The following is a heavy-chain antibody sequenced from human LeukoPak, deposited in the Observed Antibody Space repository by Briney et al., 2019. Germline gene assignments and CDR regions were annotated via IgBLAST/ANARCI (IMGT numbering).Heavy chain of an antibody. Sequence: PGGSLRLSCEASGFSFSSYNMNWVRQTPGRGLEWVSYISSSGSTIYYADSVKGRFTISRDNAKNSLYLQMNSLRAEDTAVYYCAREMGGYPFDYWGQGTLVTVSS. CDR2: ISSSGSTI. CDR1: GFSFSSYN. CDR3: AREMGGYPFDY. V-gene: IGHV3-48*04. D-gene: IGHD5-12*01. J-gene: IGHJ4*02.